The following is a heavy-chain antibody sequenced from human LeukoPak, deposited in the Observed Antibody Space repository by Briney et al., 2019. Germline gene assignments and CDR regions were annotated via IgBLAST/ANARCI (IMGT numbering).Heavy chain of an antibody. CDR1: GFTFSSSW. J-gene: IGHJ4*02. Sequence: GGSLRLSCEASGFTFSSSWMAWVRQAPGKGLEWVADIKGDGSETSYVDSVKGRFTISRDNAENSLYLQMNSLRAEDTALYYCAVWYVDYWGQGTLVTVSS. CDR3: AVWYVDY. CDR2: IKGDGSET. V-gene: IGHV3-7*01.